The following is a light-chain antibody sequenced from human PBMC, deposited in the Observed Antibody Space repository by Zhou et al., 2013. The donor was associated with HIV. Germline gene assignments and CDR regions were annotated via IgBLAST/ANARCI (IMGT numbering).Light chain of an antibody. V-gene: IGKV3-20*01. CDR1: QSVSSSY. J-gene: IGKJ5*01. CDR2: GAS. CDR3: QQYGSSPIT. Sequence: EIVLTQSPGTLSLSPGERATLSCRASQSVSSSYLGWYQQKPGQAPRLLIYGASSRATGIPDRFSGSGSGTDFTLTISRLEPEDFAVYYCQQYGSSPITFGQGHDW.